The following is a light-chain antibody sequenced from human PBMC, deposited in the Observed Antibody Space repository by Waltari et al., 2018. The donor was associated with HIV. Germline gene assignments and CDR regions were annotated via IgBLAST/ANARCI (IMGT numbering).Light chain of an antibody. J-gene: IGLJ2*01. Sequence: YEVTQPPSVAVSPGQTASITCSGYELGDKYTCWYQQRPGQSPLLIIYQDNKRPSGVPERFSASNSGHTATLTISGTLPMDEADYYCQAWGTSTSGVFGRGTKLTVL. CDR1: ELGDKY. CDR2: QDN. V-gene: IGLV3-1*01. CDR3: QAWGTSTSGV.